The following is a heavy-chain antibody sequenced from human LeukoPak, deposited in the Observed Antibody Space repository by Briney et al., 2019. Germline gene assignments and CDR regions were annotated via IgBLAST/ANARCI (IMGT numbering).Heavy chain of an antibody. CDR3: ARETSSRYYDSSGYYFLDY. CDR1: GFTVSSNY. Sequence: GGSLRLSCAASGFTVSSNYMSWVRQAPGKGLEWVSVIYSGGSTRYADSVKGRFTISRDNSKNTLYLQMTSLRAEDTAVYYCARETSSRYYDSSGYYFLDYWGQGTLVTVSS. D-gene: IGHD3-22*01. J-gene: IGHJ4*02. V-gene: IGHV3-53*01. CDR2: IYSGGST.